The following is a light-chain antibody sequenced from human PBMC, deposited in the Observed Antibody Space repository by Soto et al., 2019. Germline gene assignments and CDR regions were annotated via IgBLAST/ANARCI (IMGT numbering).Light chain of an antibody. Sequence: EIELRQSPGILSLSPGERATLSCRASQSVSSSYLAWYQQKPGQAPRLLIYGESSRATGIPVRFSGSGSETDFTLTITRLEPEDFAVYYCQQYSSSRTFGQGTKVDIK. V-gene: IGKV3-20*01. CDR3: QQYSSSRT. CDR2: GES. CDR1: QSVSSSY. J-gene: IGKJ1*01.